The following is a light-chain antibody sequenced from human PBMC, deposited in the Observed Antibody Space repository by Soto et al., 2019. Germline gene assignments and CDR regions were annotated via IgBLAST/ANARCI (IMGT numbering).Light chain of an antibody. Sequence: DIPMTQSPSTLSASVGDRVTITCRASQSVASWLAWYQQKPGKAPKLLIYKASFLESGVPSRFTGSGSGTEFTLTINSLQPDDSATYYCQQCNAYPYTFGQGTKVDIK. CDR1: QSVASW. V-gene: IGKV1-5*03. CDR3: QQCNAYPYT. CDR2: KAS. J-gene: IGKJ2*01.